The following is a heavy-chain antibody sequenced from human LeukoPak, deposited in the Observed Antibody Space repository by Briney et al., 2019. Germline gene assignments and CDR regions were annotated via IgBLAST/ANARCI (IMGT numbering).Heavy chain of an antibody. CDR3: VKPPEWLRLRADAFDT. J-gene: IGHJ3*02. CDR1: GFTFSDYG. CDR2: ISGSGDHT. V-gene: IGHV3-23*01. D-gene: IGHD5-12*01. Sequence: GRSLRLSCVASGFTFSDYGMSWVRHSPEKGLEWVAGISGSGDHTYYGDSVKGRFIISRDNSRNTVYLQLNSLTAEDTALYYCVKPPEWLRLRADAFDTWGQGTRVTVSS.